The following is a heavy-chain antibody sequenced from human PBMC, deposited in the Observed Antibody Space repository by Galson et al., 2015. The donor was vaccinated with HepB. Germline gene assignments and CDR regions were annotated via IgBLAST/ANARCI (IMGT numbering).Heavy chain of an antibody. D-gene: IGHD2-8*01. J-gene: IGHJ3*02. CDR1: GFTFSSYS. CDR2: ISSSSSTI. V-gene: IGHV3-48*01. CDR3: ARERYCTNGVCERGDAFDI. Sequence: SLRLSCAASGFTFSSYSMNWVRQAPGKGLEWVSYISSSSSTIYYADSVKGRFTISRDNAKNSLYLQMNSLRAEDTAVYYCARERYCTNGVCERGDAFDIWGQGTMVTVSS.